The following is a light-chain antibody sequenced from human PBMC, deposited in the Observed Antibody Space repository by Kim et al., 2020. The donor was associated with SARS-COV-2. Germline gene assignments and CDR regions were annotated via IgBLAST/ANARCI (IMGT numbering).Light chain of an antibody. CDR1: SGSIASNY. Sequence: NFMLTQPHSVSESPGKTVTISCTRSSGSIASNYVQWFQQRPGSTPTTVIFEDNQRPSGVPDRFSGSIDRSSNSASLTISGLKTEDEADYYCQCHDSRNHFWVFGGGTQLTVL. CDR2: EDN. J-gene: IGLJ3*02. V-gene: IGLV6-57*04. CDR3: QCHDSRNHFWV.